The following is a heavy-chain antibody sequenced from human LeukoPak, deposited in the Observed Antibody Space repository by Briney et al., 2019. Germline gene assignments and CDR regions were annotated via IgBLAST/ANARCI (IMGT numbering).Heavy chain of an antibody. CDR2: IYTSGST. D-gene: IGHD3-3*01. CDR1: GGSISSGSYY. CDR3: ARAHHPLTYYDFWSGYSPLTYFDY. V-gene: IGHV4-61*02. J-gene: IGHJ4*02. Sequence: PSETLSLTCTVSGGSISSGSYYWSWIRQPAGKGLEWIGRIYTSGSTNYNPSLKSRVTISVDTSKNQFSLKLSSVTAADTAVYYCARAHHPLTYYDFWSGYSPLTYFDYWGQGTLVTVSS.